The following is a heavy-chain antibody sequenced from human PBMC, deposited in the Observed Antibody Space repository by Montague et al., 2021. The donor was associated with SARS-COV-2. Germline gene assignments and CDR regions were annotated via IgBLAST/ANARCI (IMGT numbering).Heavy chain of an antibody. D-gene: IGHD6-25*01. CDR3: ARRGGDSGFDY. CDR1: GFTFSNYG. J-gene: IGHJ4*02. CDR2: ITSKCGIT. V-gene: IGHV3-23*01. Sequence: SLRLSCAASGFTFSNYGMSWVRQVPGKGLAWVSHITSKCGITYCXYSGNVRFSISRDNSKNTLYLQMNSLRVEDTAVYYCARRGGDSGFDYWGQGTLVTVSS.